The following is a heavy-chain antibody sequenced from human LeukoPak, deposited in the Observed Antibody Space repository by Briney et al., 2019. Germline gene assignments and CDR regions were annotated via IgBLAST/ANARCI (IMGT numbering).Heavy chain of an antibody. CDR2: MNPNSGNT. D-gene: IGHD2-15*01. CDR3: ARWGYCSGGSCHRYYFDY. J-gene: IGHJ4*02. Sequence: ASVKVSCKASGYTFTSYDINWVRQATGQGLEWMGWMNPNSGNTSYAQKFQGRVTMTRDTSTSTVYMELSSLRSEDTAVYYCARWGYCSGGSCHRYYFDYWGQGTLVTVSS. V-gene: IGHV1-8*01. CDR1: GYTFTSYD.